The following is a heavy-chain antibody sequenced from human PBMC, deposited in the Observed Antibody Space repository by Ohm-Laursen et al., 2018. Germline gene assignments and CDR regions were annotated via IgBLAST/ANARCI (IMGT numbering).Heavy chain of an antibody. V-gene: IGHV1-8*02. Sequence: ASVTVSCKASGYTFTGYYIHWVRQATGQGLEWVGWMNPNSGDTGYAQRFQGRVTMTRDTSISTAYMELGSLRFEDTAVYYCVRGGMMSPRNWGQGTLVTVSS. CDR2: MNPNSGDT. CDR1: GYTFTGYY. D-gene: IGHD5/OR15-5a*01. J-gene: IGHJ4*02. CDR3: VRGGMMSPRN.